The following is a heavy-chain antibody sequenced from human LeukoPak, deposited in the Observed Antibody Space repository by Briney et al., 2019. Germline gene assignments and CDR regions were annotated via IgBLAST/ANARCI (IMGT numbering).Heavy chain of an antibody. J-gene: IGHJ4*02. V-gene: IGHV3-23*01. Sequence: GGSLRLSCAASGFTFSNYGMNWVRQAPGKELEWVSVISGNSDTTYYADSVKGRFTISRDNSKNTLYLQMNSLRVEDTAVYYCAKEGIKESPREFDYWGQGSLVTVSS. D-gene: IGHD1-26*01. CDR3: AKEGIKESPREFDY. CDR1: GFTFSNYG. CDR2: ISGNSDTT.